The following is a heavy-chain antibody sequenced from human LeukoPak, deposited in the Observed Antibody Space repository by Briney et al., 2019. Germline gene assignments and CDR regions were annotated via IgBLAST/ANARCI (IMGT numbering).Heavy chain of an antibody. D-gene: IGHD3-10*01. V-gene: IGHV4-34*01. J-gene: IGHJ5*02. CDR3: ARRSMVRGVIITGIMKVWFGP. CDR1: GGSFSGYY. Sequence: SETLSLACAVYGGSFSGYYWSCIRQPPGKGLEWIGEINHRGSTNYNPSLKSRVTISVDTSKNQFSLKLSSVTAADTAVYYCARRSMVRGVIITGIMKVWFGPWGQGTLVTVSS. CDR2: INHRGST.